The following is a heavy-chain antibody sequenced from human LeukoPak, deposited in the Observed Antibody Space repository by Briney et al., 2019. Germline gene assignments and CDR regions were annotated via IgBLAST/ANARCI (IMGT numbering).Heavy chain of an antibody. D-gene: IGHD5-24*01. CDR2: TRNNDNSFTT. Sequence: PGGSLRLSCAASGFTFNDHYMAWVRQAPGKGLEWVGRTRNNDNSFTTEYAAYVRGRFTISRNDSKNSLYLQMNSLKTEDTAVYYCARGDDYNRRSFDYWGQGTLVTVSS. J-gene: IGHJ4*02. V-gene: IGHV3-72*01. CDR1: GFTFNDHY. CDR3: ARGDDYNRRSFDY.